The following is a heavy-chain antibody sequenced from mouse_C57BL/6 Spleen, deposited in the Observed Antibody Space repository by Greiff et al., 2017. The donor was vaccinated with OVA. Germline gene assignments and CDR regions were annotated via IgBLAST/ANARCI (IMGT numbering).Heavy chain of an antibody. J-gene: IGHJ1*03. D-gene: IGHD2-1*01. CDR1: GFSFTSYG. CDR2: IWRGGST. CDR3: AKSNYGNSHYWYFDF. V-gene: IGHV2-5*01. Sequence: QVQLQQSGPGLVQPSQSLSITCTVSGFSFTSYGVHWVRQSPGKGLEWLGVIWRGGSTDYNAAFMSRLSITKDNSKSQVYFKMNSLQADDTAIYYCAKSNYGNSHYWYFDFWGTGTTVTVSS.